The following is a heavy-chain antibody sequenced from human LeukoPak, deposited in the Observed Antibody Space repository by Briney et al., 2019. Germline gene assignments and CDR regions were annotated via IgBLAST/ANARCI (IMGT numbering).Heavy chain of an antibody. CDR3: ARTRAGDFSSGYYGIDY. Sequence: ASVKVSCKASGYTFNSYVISWVRQAPGQGLEWMGWINTYNGNTNYAQKLQGRVTMTTDTSTSTAYMELRSLRSDDRAMYYCARTRAGDFSSGYYGIDYWRQGTLVTVSS. J-gene: IGHJ4*02. V-gene: IGHV1-18*01. CDR2: INTYNGNT. CDR1: GYTFNSYV. D-gene: IGHD3-3*01.